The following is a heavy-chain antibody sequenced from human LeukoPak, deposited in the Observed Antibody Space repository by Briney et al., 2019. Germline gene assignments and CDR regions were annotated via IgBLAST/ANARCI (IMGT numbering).Heavy chain of an antibody. CDR1: GGSFSGYY. CDR2: INHSGST. V-gene: IGHV4-34*01. CDR3: ARDGTRDGSGPYGMDV. Sequence: PSETLSLTCAVYGGSFSGYYWSWIRQPPGKGLEWIGEINHSGSTNYNPSLKSRVTISVDTSKNQFSLKLSSVTAADTAVYYCARDGTRDGSGPYGMDVWGQGTTVTVSS. J-gene: IGHJ6*02. D-gene: IGHD3-10*01.